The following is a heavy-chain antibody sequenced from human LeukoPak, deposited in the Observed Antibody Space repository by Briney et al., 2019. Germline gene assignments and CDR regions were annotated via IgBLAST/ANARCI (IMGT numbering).Heavy chain of an antibody. D-gene: IGHD5-18*01. CDR1: GFTFSNYW. CDR2: IKSDGTYT. J-gene: IGHJ4*02. CDR3: ARDSSYGYDY. Sequence: GGSLRLSCAASGFTFSNYWMHWVRQAPGKGLVWVSRIKSDGTYTTYADSVKGRFTISRDNAKNTLYLQMNSLRAEDTAVYYCARDSSYGYDYWGQGTLVTVSS. V-gene: IGHV3-74*01.